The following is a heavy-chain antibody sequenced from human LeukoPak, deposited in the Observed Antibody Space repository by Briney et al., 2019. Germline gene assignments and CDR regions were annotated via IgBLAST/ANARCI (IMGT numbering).Heavy chain of an antibody. CDR3: ARGQYYSDTINFYSRHDAFDI. V-gene: IGHV1-46*01. CDR1: GGPFSSYA. J-gene: IGHJ3*02. D-gene: IGHD3-22*01. CDR2: INLSAGST. Sequence: SVKVSCKASGGPFSSYAISWVRQAPGQGLAWMGIINLSAGSTSYAQRFQGRVTMTRDTSTSTVHMELSSLRSEDTAVYYCARGQYYSDTINFYSRHDAFDIWGQGTMVTVSS.